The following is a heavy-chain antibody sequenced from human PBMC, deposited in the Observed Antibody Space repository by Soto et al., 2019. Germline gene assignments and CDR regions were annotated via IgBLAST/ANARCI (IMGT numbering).Heavy chain of an antibody. Sequence: ASVKVSCKASGYTFTSYAMHWVRQAPGQRLEWMGWINAGNGNTKYSQKFQGRVTITRDTSASTAYMELSSLRSEDTAVYYCARVVSSGWYPYDYWGQGTLVTVS. CDR2: INAGNGNT. V-gene: IGHV1-3*01. D-gene: IGHD6-19*01. CDR1: GYTFTSYA. J-gene: IGHJ4*02. CDR3: ARVVSSGWYPYDY.